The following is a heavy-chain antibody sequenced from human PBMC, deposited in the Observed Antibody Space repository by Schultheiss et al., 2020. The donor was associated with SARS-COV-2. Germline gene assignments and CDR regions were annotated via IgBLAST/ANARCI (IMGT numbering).Heavy chain of an antibody. V-gene: IGHV4-39*01. CDR2: IYYSGST. CDR3: ARGPSLNPDLGQQPLRDAFDI. Sequence: SETLSLTCTVSGGSISSSSYYWGWIRQPPGKGLEWIGSIYYSGSTYYNPSLKSRVTISVDTSKNQFSLKLSSVTAADTAVYYCARGPSLNPDLGQQPLRDAFDIWGQGTMVTVSS. CDR1: GGSISSSSYY. D-gene: IGHD6-13*01. J-gene: IGHJ3*02.